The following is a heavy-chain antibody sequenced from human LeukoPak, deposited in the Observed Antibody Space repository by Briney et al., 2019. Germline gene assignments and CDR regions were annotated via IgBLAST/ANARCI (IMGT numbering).Heavy chain of an antibody. D-gene: IGHD6-19*01. CDR3: AKSRSSGWYDY. CDR2: ISGSRSST. Sequence: GGSLRLSCAASGFTFSSYAMSWVRQAPGKGLEGVSLISGSRSSTYYADSVKGRFTISRDNSKNTLYLQMNSLRTEDTALYYCAKSRSSGWYDYWGQGTLVTVSS. CDR1: GFTFSSYA. J-gene: IGHJ4*02. V-gene: IGHV3-23*01.